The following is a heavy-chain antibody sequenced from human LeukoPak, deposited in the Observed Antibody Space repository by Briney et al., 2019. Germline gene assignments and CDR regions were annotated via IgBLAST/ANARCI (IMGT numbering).Heavy chain of an antibody. CDR3: ARGSGGSVIEY. CDR2: INPSSGGT. D-gene: IGHD2-15*01. Sequence: ASVKVSCKASGYTFTGYYMHWVRQAPGQGLEWMGWINPSSGGTNYAQKFQGRVTMTRDTSISTAYMELSRLRSDDTAVYYCARGSGGSVIEYWGQGTLVTVSS. J-gene: IGHJ4*02. V-gene: IGHV1-2*02. CDR1: GYTFTGYY.